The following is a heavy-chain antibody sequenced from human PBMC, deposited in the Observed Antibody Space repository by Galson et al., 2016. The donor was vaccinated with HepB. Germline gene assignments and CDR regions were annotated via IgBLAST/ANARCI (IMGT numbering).Heavy chain of an antibody. D-gene: IGHD4-17*01. CDR1: GFTVSSNY. V-gene: IGHV3-53*01. J-gene: IGHJ6*02. CDR3: ARDYGPRYGMDV. CDR2: IYSGGAT. Sequence: SLRLSCAVSGFTVSSNYMSWVRQAPGKGLEWVSVIYSGGATSYADSVKGRFTISRDNSKNTLYLQMTSLRAEDTGVYYCARDYGPRYGMDVWGQGTTVTVSS.